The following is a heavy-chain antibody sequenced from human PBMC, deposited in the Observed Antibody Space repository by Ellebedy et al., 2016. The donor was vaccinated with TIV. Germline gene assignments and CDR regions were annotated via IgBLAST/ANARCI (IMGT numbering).Heavy chain of an antibody. J-gene: IGHJ4*02. CDR1: GYTFTSYY. CDR3: ARDESSEYQLLYLFSY. V-gene: IGHV1-46*03. Sequence: ASVKVSXXASGYTFTSYYMHWVRQAPGQGLEWMGIINPSGGSTSYAQKFQGRVTMTRDTSTSTVYMELSSLRSEDTAVYYCARDESSEYQLLYLFSYWGQGTLVTVSS. CDR2: INPSGGST. D-gene: IGHD2-2*02.